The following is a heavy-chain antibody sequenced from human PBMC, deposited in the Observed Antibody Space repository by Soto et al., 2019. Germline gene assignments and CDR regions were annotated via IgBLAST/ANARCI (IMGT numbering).Heavy chain of an antibody. V-gene: IGHV3-30*18. CDR1: GFTFSSYG. D-gene: IGHD6-19*01. CDR2: ISYDGSNK. Sequence: QVQLVESGGGVVQPGRSLRLSCAASGFTFSSYGMHWVRQAPGKGLEWVAVISYDGSNKYYADSVKGRFTISRDNSKNTLYLQMNSLRAEDTAVYYCAKDNIALAGTSGIDYWGQGTLVTVSS. J-gene: IGHJ4*02. CDR3: AKDNIALAGTSGIDY.